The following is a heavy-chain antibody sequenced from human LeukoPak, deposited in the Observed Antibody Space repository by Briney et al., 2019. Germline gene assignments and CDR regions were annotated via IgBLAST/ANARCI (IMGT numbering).Heavy chain of an antibody. Sequence: SETLSLTCAVYGGSFSGYYWSWIRQPPGKGLGWIGEINHSGSTNYNPSLKSRVTISVDTSKNQFSLKLSSVTAADTAVYYCARAGDHDYGAYGVDYWGQGTLVTVS. V-gene: IGHV4-34*01. J-gene: IGHJ4*02. CDR1: GGSFSGYY. D-gene: IGHD4-17*01. CDR3: ARAGDHDYGAYGVDY. CDR2: INHSGST.